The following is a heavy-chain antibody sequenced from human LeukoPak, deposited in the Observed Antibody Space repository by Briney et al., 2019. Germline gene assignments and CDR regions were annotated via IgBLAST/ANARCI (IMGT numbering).Heavy chain of an antibody. CDR2: ISGSGGST. Sequence: GGSLRLSCAVSGFTFSSYAMSWVRQAPGKGLEWVSAISGSGGSTYYADSVKGRFTISRDNSKNPLYLQMNSLRAEDTAVYYCAKVYFDWLPHGHFDYWGQGTLVTVSS. CDR3: AKVYFDWLPHGHFDY. V-gene: IGHV3-23*01. J-gene: IGHJ4*02. CDR1: GFTFSSYA. D-gene: IGHD3-9*01.